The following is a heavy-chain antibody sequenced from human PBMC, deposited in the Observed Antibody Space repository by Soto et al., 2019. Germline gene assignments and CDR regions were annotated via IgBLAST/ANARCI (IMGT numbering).Heavy chain of an antibody. J-gene: IGHJ5*02. V-gene: IGHV1-18*01. CDR3: ARARIAARHVGPWFDP. CDR2: ISAYNGNT. Sequence: ASVKVSCKASGYTFTSYGISWVRQAPGQGLEWMGWISAYNGNTNYAQKLQGRVTMTTDTSTSTAYMELRSLRSDDTAVYYCARARIAARHVGPWFDPWGQGTLVTVSS. CDR1: GYTFTSYG. D-gene: IGHD6-6*01.